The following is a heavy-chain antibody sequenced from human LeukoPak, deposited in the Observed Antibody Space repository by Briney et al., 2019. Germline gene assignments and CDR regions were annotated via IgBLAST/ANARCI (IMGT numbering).Heavy chain of an antibody. CDR1: GYTFTSYY. Sequence: ASVKVSCKASGYTFTSYYMHWVRQAPGQGLEWMGIINPSGGSTSYAQKFQGRVTMTRDTSTSTVYMELSSLRSEDTAVYYCARDLPMLRHTSYESGMDVWGQGTTVTVSS. V-gene: IGHV1-46*01. J-gene: IGHJ6*02. CDR2: INPSGGST. CDR3: ARDLPMLRHTSYESGMDV. D-gene: IGHD2-8*01.